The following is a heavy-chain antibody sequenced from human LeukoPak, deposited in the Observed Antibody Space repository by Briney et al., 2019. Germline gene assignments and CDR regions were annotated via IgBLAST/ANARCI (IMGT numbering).Heavy chain of an antibody. CDR2: INPNTGGT. CDR3: ARDSSGAFDI. CDR1: GYTFTGYF. J-gene: IGHJ3*02. V-gene: IGHV1-2*02. D-gene: IGHD6-6*01. Sequence: GASVKVSCKASGYTFTGYFMHWVRQAPGQGLGWMGWINPNTGGTNYAQKFQGRFTMTRDTSISTAYMELSRLRSDDTAVYYCARDSSGAFDIWGQGTMVTVSS.